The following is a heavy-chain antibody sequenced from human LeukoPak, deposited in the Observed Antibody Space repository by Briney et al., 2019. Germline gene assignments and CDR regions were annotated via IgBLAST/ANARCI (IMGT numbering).Heavy chain of an antibody. D-gene: IGHD3-3*01. CDR3: ARGRVTNRITIYY. CDR1: GYTFTSYD. V-gene: IGHV1-8*01. Sequence: GASVKVSCKASGYTFTSYDINWVRQATGQGLEWMGWMNPNSGNTGYAQKFQGRVTMTRNTSISTAFMELSSLRSEDTAVYYCARGRVTNRITIYYWGQGTLVTVSS. CDR2: MNPNSGNT. J-gene: IGHJ4*02.